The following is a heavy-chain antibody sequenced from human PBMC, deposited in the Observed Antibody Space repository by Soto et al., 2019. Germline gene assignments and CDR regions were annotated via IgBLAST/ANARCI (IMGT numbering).Heavy chain of an antibody. Sequence: EVHLVESGGGLVQPGGSLRLSCVASGFTFSSYWMHWVRQAPGKGLVWVSSISNDGSSTSYADPVKGRFTISRDNAKNTLYLQMNGLRAEDTAVYYCARLPNKSPQNWGQGTLVIVSP. CDR1: GFTFSSYW. J-gene: IGHJ1*01. V-gene: IGHV3-74*01. CDR3: ARLPNKSPQN. CDR2: ISNDGSST.